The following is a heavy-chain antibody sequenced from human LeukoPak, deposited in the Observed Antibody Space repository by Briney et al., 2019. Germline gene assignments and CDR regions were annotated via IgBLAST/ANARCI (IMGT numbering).Heavy chain of an antibody. D-gene: IGHD7-27*01. Sequence: ASVKVSCKASGYTFTSYDINWVRQAPGQGLEWMGWMNPNSGNTGYAQKFQGRVTITRNTSISTAYMELSSLRSEDTAVYYCARSWVDDAFDIWGQGTMVTVSS. V-gene: IGHV1-8*03. CDR2: MNPNSGNT. J-gene: IGHJ3*02. CDR3: ARSWVDDAFDI. CDR1: GYTFTSYD.